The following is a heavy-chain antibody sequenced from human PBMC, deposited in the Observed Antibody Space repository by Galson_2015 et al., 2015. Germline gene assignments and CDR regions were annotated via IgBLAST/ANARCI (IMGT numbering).Heavy chain of an antibody. V-gene: IGHV1-2*04. J-gene: IGHJ3*02. CDR3: AKSMGDYDKAFDI. Sequence: SVKVSCKASGYTFTGYYMHWVRQAPGQGLEWMGWINPNSGGTNYAQKFQGWVTMTRDTSISTAYMELSRLRSDDTAVYYCAKSMGDYDKAFDIWGQGTMVTVSS. CDR1: GYTFTGYY. D-gene: IGHD3-22*01. CDR2: INPNSGGT.